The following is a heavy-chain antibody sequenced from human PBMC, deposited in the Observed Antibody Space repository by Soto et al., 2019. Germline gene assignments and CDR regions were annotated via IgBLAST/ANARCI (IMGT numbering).Heavy chain of an antibody. CDR3: ARHVVIAAAGKGDYYYYYMDV. J-gene: IGHJ6*03. V-gene: IGHV5-51*01. Sequence: GESLKISCKGSGYSFTSYWIGWVRQMPGKGLEWMGIIYPGDSDTRYSPSFQGQVTISADKSISTAYLQWSSLKASDTAMYYCARHVVIAAAGKGDYYYYYMDVWGKGTTVTVSS. D-gene: IGHD6-13*01. CDR2: IYPGDSDT. CDR1: GYSFTSYW.